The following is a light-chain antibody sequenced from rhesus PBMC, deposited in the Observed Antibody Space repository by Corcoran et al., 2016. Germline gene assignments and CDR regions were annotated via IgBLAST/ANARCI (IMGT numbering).Light chain of an antibody. Sequence: DIVMTQSPLSLPVTPGEPASISCRSSQSLLDSEDGNTYLDWYMQRPGQSPHLLIYEVSNRASGVPDRFSGIGSDTDFTLKISRVEAEDIGVYSCMQALATPYTFGQGTKLEIK. J-gene: IGKJ2*01. V-gene: IGKV2-104*02. CDR3: MQALATPYT. CDR2: EVS. CDR1: QSLLDSEDGNTY.